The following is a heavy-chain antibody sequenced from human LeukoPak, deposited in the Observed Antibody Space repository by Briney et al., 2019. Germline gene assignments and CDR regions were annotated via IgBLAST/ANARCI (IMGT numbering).Heavy chain of an antibody. D-gene: IGHD6-6*01. CDR1: GFTFSPYT. V-gene: IGHV3-48*01. CDR2: INTGSTTI. J-gene: IGHJ3*01. CDR3: ARDSSVCEFDV. Sequence: RGSLRLSCAASGFTFSPYTMHWFRQPPGKGLEWISYINTGSTTIYYADSVKGRFTVSRDNAKNSLYLHMNSLRAEDTAVYYCARDSSVCEFDVWGQGTMVTVSS.